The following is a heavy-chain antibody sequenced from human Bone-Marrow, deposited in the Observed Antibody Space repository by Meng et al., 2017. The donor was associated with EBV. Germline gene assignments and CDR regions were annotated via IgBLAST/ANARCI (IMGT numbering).Heavy chain of an antibody. CDR1: GGSFSGYY. V-gene: IGHV4-34*01. CDR2: INHSGST. Sequence: VQLRPWGAGLLKPSGTLSLTCAVYGGSFSGYYWSWIRQPPGKGLEWIGEINHSGSTNYNPSLKSRVTISVDTSKNQFSLKLSSVTAADTAVYYCARARVGATRGTYFDYWGQGTLVTVSS. D-gene: IGHD1-26*01. CDR3: ARARVGATRGTYFDY. J-gene: IGHJ4*02.